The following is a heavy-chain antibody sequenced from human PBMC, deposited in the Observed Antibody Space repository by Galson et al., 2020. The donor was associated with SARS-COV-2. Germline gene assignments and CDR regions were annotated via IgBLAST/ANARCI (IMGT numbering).Heavy chain of an antibody. CDR2: IYTGGRT. V-gene: IGHV4-4*08. CDR3: ASSRYDGSGYSS. Sequence: TWIRQPPGKGLEWVGYIYTGGRTSSNPSLQGRVTISVDTSKTQFSLKLSSVTAADTAVYYCASSRYDGSGYSSWGQGTLVTVSS. J-gene: IGHJ5*02. D-gene: IGHD3-22*01.